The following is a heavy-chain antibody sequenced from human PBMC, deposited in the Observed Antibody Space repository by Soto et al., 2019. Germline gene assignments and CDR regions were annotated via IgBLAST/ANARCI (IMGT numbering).Heavy chain of an antibody. Sequence: QVQLVESGGGVVQPGRSLRLSCAASGFTFSSYAMHWVRQAPGKGLEWVAVISYDGSNKYYADSVKGRFTISRDNSKKTLYLQMNSLRAEDTAVYYCARPLWRNDYNWGYFDLWGRGTLVTFS. CDR1: GFTFSSYA. J-gene: IGHJ2*01. CDR2: ISYDGSNK. V-gene: IGHV3-30-3*01. D-gene: IGHD4-4*01. CDR3: ARPLWRNDYNWGYFDL.